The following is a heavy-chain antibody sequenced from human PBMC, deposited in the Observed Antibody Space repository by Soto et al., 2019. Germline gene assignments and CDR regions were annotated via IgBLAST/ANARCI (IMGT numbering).Heavy chain of an antibody. CDR1: GFTFSSYA. CDR2: ISGNGAST. J-gene: IGHJ4*02. D-gene: IGHD3-10*01. Sequence: PGGSLRLSCAAAGFTFSSYAMSWFRQAPGKGLEWVSAISGNGASTHYADSVKGRFTISRDNSKDTLYLQMSSLRAEDTAIYFCAKSIYYGSGTYYGYFDCWGQGTLVTVSS. CDR3: AKSIYYGSGTYYGYFDC. V-gene: IGHV3-23*01.